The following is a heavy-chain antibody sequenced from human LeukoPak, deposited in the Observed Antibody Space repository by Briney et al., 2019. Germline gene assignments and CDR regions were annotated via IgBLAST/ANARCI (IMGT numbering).Heavy chain of an antibody. Sequence: GGSLRLSCAASGFTFSSYSMNWVRQAPGKGLEWVSSISSSSSYIYYADSVKGRFTISRDNAKNSLYLQMNSLRAEDTAVYYCARGLVVVGGDVWGKGTTVTVSS. D-gene: IGHD2-15*01. CDR1: GFTFSSYS. CDR3: ARGLVVVGGDV. V-gene: IGHV3-21*01. J-gene: IGHJ6*04. CDR2: ISSSSSYI.